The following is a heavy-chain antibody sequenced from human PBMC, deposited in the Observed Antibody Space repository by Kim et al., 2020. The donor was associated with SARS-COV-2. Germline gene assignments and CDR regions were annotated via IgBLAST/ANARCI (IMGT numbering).Heavy chain of an antibody. Sequence: GGSLRLSCAASGFSFSNYAMTWVRQAPGKGLEWVSAIGGSGSTTFYADSVKGRFTISRDNSKNTLYLQMNSLRAGDTAVYYCAKRGWDCTCGSCYLTFDCWGQGPLVTVSS. CDR3: AKRGWDCTCGSCYLTFDC. CDR1: GFSFSNYA. CDR2: IGGSGSTT. J-gene: IGHJ4*02. V-gene: IGHV3-23*01. D-gene: IGHD2-15*01.